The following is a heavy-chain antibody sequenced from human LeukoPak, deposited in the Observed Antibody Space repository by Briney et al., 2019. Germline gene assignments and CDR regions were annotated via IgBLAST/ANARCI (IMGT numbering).Heavy chain of an antibody. CDR1: GGTFSSYA. D-gene: IGHD3-22*01. CDR3: ARELYDSSGYYSDYYYYYMDV. J-gene: IGHJ6*03. CDR2: IIPIFGTA. V-gene: IGHV1-69*13. Sequence: ASVKVSCKASGGTFSSYAISWVRQAPGQGLEWMGGIIPIFGTANYAQKFQGRVTITADESTSTAYMELSSLRSEDTAVYYCARELYDSSGYYSDYYYYYMDVWGKGTTVTISS.